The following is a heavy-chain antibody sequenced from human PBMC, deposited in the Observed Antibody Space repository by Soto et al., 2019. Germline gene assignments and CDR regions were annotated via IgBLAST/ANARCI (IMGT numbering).Heavy chain of an antibody. J-gene: IGHJ4*02. CDR1: GGTFSSYA. Sequence: ASVKVSCKASGGTFSSYAISWVRQAPGQGLEWMGGIITIFGTANYAQKFQGRVTITADESTSTAYMELSSLRSEDTAVYYCARGLQLELQDYWGQGTLVTVSS. CDR2: IITIFGTA. CDR3: ARGLQLELQDY. V-gene: IGHV1-69*13. D-gene: IGHD1-7*01.